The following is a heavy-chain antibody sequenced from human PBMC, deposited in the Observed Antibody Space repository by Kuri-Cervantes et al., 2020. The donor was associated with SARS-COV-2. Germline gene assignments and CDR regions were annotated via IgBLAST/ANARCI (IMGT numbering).Heavy chain of an antibody. D-gene: IGHD2-15*01. CDR2: IYHSGST. V-gene: IGHV4-38-2*02. J-gene: IGHJ3*02. CDR3: AREGGSRYHDAFDI. Sequence: GSLRLSCAVSGYSISSGYYWGWTRQPPGKGLEWIGSIYHSGSTYYNPSLKSRVTISVDTSKNQFSPKLSSVTAADTAVYYCAREGGSRYHDAFDIWGQGTMVTVSS. CDR1: GYSISSGYY.